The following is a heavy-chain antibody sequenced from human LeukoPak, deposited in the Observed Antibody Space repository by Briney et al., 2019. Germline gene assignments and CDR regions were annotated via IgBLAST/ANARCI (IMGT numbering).Heavy chain of an antibody. CDR1: GGSISSYY. D-gene: IGHD6-19*01. CDR2: LHSRGSN. CDR3: ASSRAGRWGFDP. J-gene: IGHJ5*02. Sequence: SETLSLTCAVPGGSISSYYWSWIRQPPRKGLEWVGYLHSRGSNNYSPTLQSRVTISADTSQNQFSLKLSSVTAADPAVYYWASSRAGRWGFDPWGQGTLVTVSS. V-gene: IGHV4-59*08.